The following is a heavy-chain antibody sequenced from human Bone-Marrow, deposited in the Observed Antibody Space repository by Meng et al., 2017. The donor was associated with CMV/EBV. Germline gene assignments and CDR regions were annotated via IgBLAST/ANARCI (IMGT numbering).Heavy chain of an antibody. CDR2: MNPNSGNT. Sequence: YTFTSYDIHWVRQATGQGLEWMGWMNPNSGNTGYAQKFQGRVTMTRNTSISTAYMELSSLRSEDTAVYYCAREYCSSTSCYEAWFDPWGQGTLVTVSS. V-gene: IGHV1-8*01. CDR3: AREYCSSTSCYEAWFDP. CDR1: YTFTSYD. D-gene: IGHD2-2*01. J-gene: IGHJ5*02.